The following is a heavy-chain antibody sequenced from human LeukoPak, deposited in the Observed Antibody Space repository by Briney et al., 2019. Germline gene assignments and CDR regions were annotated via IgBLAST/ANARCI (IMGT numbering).Heavy chain of an antibody. CDR2: ISGSGTTM. CDR3: ARGSVTSYYYYYMDV. J-gene: IGHJ6*03. V-gene: IGHV3-11*04. CDR1: GFTFSDHY. D-gene: IGHD2-21*02. Sequence: GGSLRLSCAVSGFTFSDHYMSWIRQAPGKGLEWVSCISGSGTTMYYADSVRGRFTISRDNAKNSLYLQMNSLRAEDTAVYYYARGSVTSYYYYYMDVWGKGTTVTVSS.